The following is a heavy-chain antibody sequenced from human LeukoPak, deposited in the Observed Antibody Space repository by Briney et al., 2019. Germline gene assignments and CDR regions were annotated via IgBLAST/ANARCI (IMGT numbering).Heavy chain of an antibody. J-gene: IGHJ5*02. CDR2: ISAYNGNT. CDR3: ARDGHDILTGLGWFDP. D-gene: IGHD3-9*01. CDR1: GYTFTSYG. Sequence: ASVKVSCKASGYTFTSYGISWVRQAPGQGLEWMGWISAYNGNTNYAQKLRGRVTMTTDTSTSTAYMELRSLRSDDTAVYYCARDGHDILTGLGWFDPWGQGTLVTVSS. V-gene: IGHV1-18*01.